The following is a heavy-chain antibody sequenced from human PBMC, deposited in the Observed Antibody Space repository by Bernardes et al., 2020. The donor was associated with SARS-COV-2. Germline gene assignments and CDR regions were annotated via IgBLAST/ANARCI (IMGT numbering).Heavy chain of an antibody. J-gene: IGHJ4*02. CDR2: INHSGST. CDR3: ARAPGIVVVGLGGYFDY. V-gene: IGHV4-34*01. Sequence: SEPLSLTCAVYGGSFSGYYWSWIRQPPGKGLEWIGEINHSGSTNYNPSLKSRVTISRDNSKNTLYLQMNSLRAEDTAVYYCARAPGIVVVGLGGYFDYWGQGTLVTVSS. CDR1: GGSFSGYY. D-gene: IGHD3-22*01.